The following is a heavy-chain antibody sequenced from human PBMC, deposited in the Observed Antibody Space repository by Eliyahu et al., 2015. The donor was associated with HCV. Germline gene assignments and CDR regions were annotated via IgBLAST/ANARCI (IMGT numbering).Heavy chain of an antibody. D-gene: IGHD2-2*01. CDR3: TTGGGDCSSTSCHNYGMDV. V-gene: IGHV3-15*01. Sequence: EVQLVESGGGLVKPGGSLRLSCAASGFTFSNAWXSWGRQXPGKGLGWVGRIKXKTDGGTTDYAAPVKGRFTISRDDSKNTLYLQMNSLKTEDTAVYYCTTGGGDCSSTSCHNYGMDVWGQGTTVTVSS. CDR2: IKXKTDGGTT. J-gene: IGHJ6*02. CDR1: GFTFSNAW.